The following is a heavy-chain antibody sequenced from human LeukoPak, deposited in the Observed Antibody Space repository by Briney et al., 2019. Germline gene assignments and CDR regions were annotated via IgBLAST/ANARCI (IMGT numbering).Heavy chain of an antibody. Sequence: PSETLSLTCTVSGGSIINYYWSWIRQAPGKGLEWIGYIYYSGSANYNPSLKSRVTISVDTSKNQFSLKLTSVTAADTAVYYCARGRGIAAPWGQGTLVTVSS. J-gene: IGHJ5*02. D-gene: IGHD6-25*01. CDR1: GGSIINYY. CDR2: IYYSGSA. V-gene: IGHV4-59*01. CDR3: ARGRGIAAP.